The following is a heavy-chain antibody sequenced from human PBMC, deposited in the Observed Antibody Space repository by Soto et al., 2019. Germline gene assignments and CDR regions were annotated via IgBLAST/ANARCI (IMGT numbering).Heavy chain of an antibody. CDR3: ARGSAAEWELALAY. Sequence: EVQLVESGGGLVQPGGSLRLSCAASGFTFSSYWMSWVRQAPGKGLEWVANIKQDGSEKYYVDSVKGGFTISRDNAKNSLYLQMNSLRAEDTAVYYCARGSAAEWELALAYWGQGSLVTVSS. V-gene: IGHV3-7*05. D-gene: IGHD1-26*01. CDR2: IKQDGSEK. CDR1: GFTFSSYW. J-gene: IGHJ4*02.